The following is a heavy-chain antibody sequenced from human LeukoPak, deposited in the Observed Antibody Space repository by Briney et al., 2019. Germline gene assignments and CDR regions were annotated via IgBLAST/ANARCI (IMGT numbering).Heavy chain of an antibody. D-gene: IGHD2-2*01. J-gene: IGHJ4*02. CDR3: ARTAHPVRNYFDY. CDR2: ISSSDITI. CDR1: GFTFSSYS. Sequence: GGSLRLSCAASGFTFSSYSMNWVRQAPGKGLECVSYISSSDITIYYADSVKGRFTISRDNAKNSLYLQMNSLRAEDTAVYYCARTAHPVRNYFDYWGQGTLVTVSS. V-gene: IGHV3-48*04.